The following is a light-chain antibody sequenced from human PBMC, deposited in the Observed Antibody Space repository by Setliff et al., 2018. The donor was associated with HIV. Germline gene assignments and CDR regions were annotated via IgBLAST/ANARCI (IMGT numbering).Light chain of an antibody. CDR1: SSDVGGYNY. Sequence: QSALAQPASVSGSPGQSITISCTGTSSDVGGYNYVSWYQHHPGKAPKLIIYEVRNRPSGVSHRFSGSKSGNTASLTISGLQAEDGADYYCSSYAISNTLPFGTGTKVTV. V-gene: IGLV2-14*01. CDR2: EVR. CDR3: SSYAISNTLP. J-gene: IGLJ1*01.